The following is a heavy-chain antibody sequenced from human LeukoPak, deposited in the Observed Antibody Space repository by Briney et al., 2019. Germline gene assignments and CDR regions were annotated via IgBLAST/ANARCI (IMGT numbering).Heavy chain of an antibody. V-gene: IGHV4-30-4*08. D-gene: IGHD5-18*01. CDR2: IYYSGST. Sequence: SQTLSLTCTVSGGSISSGGYYWSWIRQHPGKGLEWIGYIYYSGSTYYNPSLKSRVTISVDTSKNQFSLKLSSVTAADTAVYYCARDKVDTAMADYYYYGMDVWGQGTTVTVSS. CDR3: ARDKVDTAMADYYYYGMDV. CDR1: GGSISSGGYY. J-gene: IGHJ6*02.